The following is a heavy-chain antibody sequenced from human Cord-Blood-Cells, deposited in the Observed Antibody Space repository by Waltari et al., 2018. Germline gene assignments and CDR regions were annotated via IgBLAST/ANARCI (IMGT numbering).Heavy chain of an antibody. CDR1: GGSFSGYY. J-gene: IGHJ2*01. CDR2: INHSGST. D-gene: IGHD2-2*01. Sequence: QVQLQQWGAGLLKPSETLSLTCAVYGGSFSGYYWSWIRQPPGKGLEWIGEINHSGSTNYNPSLKSRVTISVDTSKNQCSLKLSSVTAADTAVYYCARVVPTYCSSTSCYRIYWYFDLWGRGTLVTVSS. CDR3: ARVVPTYCSSTSCYRIYWYFDL. V-gene: IGHV4-34*01.